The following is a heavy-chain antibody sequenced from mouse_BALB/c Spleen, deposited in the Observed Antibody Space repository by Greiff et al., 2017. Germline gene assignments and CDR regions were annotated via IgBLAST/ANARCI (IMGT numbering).Heavy chain of an antibody. J-gene: IGHJ4*01. Sequence: EVQGVESGGGLVQPGGSRKLSCAASGFTFSSFGMHWVRQAPEKGLEWVAYISSGSSTIYYADTVKGRFTISGDNPKNTLFLQMTSLRSEDTAMYYCARSGVRWMDDWGEGTSVTVSS. CDR1: GFTFSSFG. D-gene: IGHD2-14*01. CDR2: ISSGSSTI. V-gene: IGHV5-17*02. CDR3: ARSGVRWMDD.